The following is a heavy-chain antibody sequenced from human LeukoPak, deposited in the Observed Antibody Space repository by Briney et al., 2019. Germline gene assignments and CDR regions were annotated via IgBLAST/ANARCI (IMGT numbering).Heavy chain of an antibody. Sequence: PSETLSLTCAVSSASVSGYYWSWIRQPPGKGLEWVGHIHYSGSTKYNPSLKSRVTVSLDTSKNHLSLRLSSVTAADTAMYYCARLRKYDDFWSGYFHYFDYWGQGTLVTVSS. CDR3: ARLRKYDDFWSGYFHYFDY. V-gene: IGHV4-59*08. CDR2: IHYSGST. J-gene: IGHJ4*02. CDR1: SASVSGYY. D-gene: IGHD3-3*01.